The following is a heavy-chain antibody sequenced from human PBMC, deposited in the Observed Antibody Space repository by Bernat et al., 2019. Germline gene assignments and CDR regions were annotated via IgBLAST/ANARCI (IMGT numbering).Heavy chain of an antibody. D-gene: IGHD3-10*01. J-gene: IGHJ4*02. Sequence: QVQLVESGGGVVQPGRSLRLSCAASGFTFSSYGMHWVRQAPGKGLEWVAVIWFAGSNKYYADSVKGRFTNSRDNSKNALYLQMNSLRAEGTAVYYLARDQGVIEAGKGGWFDYWGQGTLVTVSS. CDR2: IWFAGSNK. CDR1: GFTFSSYG. CDR3: ARDQGVIEAGKGGWFDY. V-gene: IGHV3-33*01.